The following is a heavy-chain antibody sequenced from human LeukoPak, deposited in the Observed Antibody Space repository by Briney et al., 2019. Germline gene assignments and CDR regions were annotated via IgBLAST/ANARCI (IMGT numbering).Heavy chain of an antibody. CDR2: ISGSGGST. CDR1: GFTFSSYA. J-gene: IGHJ6*02. CDR3: AREGRDCSSTSCSPSYYYYGMDV. D-gene: IGHD2-2*01. Sequence: GGSLRLSCAASGFTFSSYAMSWVRQAPGKGLERVSAISGSGGSTYYADSVKGRFTISRDNSKNTLYLQMNSLRAEDTAVYYCAREGRDCSSTSCSPSYYYYGMDVWGQGTTVTVSS. V-gene: IGHV3-23*01.